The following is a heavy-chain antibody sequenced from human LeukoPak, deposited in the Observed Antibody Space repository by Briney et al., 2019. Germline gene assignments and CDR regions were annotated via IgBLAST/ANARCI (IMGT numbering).Heavy chain of an antibody. CDR1: GGSISSATYY. V-gene: IGHV4-39*07. D-gene: IGHD6-19*01. CDR3: AVAGRY. J-gene: IGHJ4*02. Sequence: KPSETLSLTCIVSGGSISSATYYWGWIRQPPGKGLEWIGSIYYSGRTYYNPSLKSRVSISVDTSKNQFSLKLSSVTAADTAVYYCAVAGRYWGQGTLVTVSS. CDR2: IYYSGRT.